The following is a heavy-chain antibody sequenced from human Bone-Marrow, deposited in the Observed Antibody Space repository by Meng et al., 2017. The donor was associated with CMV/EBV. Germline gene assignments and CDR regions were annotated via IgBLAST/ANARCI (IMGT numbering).Heavy chain of an antibody. D-gene: IGHD1-26*01. CDR2: INPSGGST. CDR3: AADHSGSSGY. V-gene: IGHV1-46*01. CDR1: GYTFTGYY. Sequence: ASVKVSCKASGYTFTGYYMHWVRQAPGQGLEWMGWINPSGGSTNYAQKFQERVTITRDMSTSTAYMELSSLRSEDTAVYYCAADHSGSSGYWGQGTLVTVSS. J-gene: IGHJ4*02.